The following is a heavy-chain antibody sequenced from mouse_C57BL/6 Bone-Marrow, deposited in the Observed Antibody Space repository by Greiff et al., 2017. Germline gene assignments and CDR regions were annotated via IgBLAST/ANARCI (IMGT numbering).Heavy chain of an antibody. CDR2: ISNLAYSI. D-gene: IGHD1-1*01. Sequence: EVMLVESGGGLVQPGGSLKLSCAASGFTFSDYGMAWVRQAPRKGPEWVAFISNLAYSIYYADTVTGRFTISRENAKNTLYLEMSSLRSEDTAMYYCARRPSHYYGSTSWYFDVWGTGTTVTVSS. V-gene: IGHV5-15*01. CDR3: ARRPSHYYGSTSWYFDV. CDR1: GFTFSDYG. J-gene: IGHJ1*03.